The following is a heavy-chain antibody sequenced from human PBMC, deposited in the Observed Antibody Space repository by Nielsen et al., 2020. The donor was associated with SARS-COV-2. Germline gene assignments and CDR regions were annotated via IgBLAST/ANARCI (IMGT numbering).Heavy chain of an antibody. V-gene: IGHV3-23*01. CDR2: ISGSGGST. Sequence: GESLKISCAASGFTFSSYAMSWVRQAPGKGLEWVSAISGSGGSTYYADSVKGRFTISRDNSKNTLYLQMNSLRAEDAAVYYCAKEVRDTATSYYYYYGMDVWGQGTTVTVPS. CDR3: AKEVRDTATSYYYYYGMDV. D-gene: IGHD5-18*01. J-gene: IGHJ6*02. CDR1: GFTFSSYA.